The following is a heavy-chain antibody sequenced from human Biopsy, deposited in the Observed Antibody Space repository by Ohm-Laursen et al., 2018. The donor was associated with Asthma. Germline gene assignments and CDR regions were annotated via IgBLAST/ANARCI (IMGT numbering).Heavy chain of an antibody. CDR2: IYYSGST. V-gene: IGHV4-31*03. Sequence: PSDTLSLTCTVSYGSITSGGYYWTWIRQHPGKGLEWVGSIYYSGSTYYNPSLKSRVSISIDTSKNQFSLKLSSVTAADTAVYYCARAQDYYDSRGYYRSFDYWGQGTLVTVSS. J-gene: IGHJ4*02. D-gene: IGHD3-22*01. CDR1: YGSITSGGYY. CDR3: ARAQDYYDSRGYYRSFDY.